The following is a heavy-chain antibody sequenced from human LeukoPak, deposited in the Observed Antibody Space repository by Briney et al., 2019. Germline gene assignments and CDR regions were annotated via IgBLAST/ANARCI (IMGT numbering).Heavy chain of an antibody. V-gene: IGHV3-30*02. D-gene: IGHD3-3*01. Sequence: PGGSLRLSCAASGFTFSSYGMHWVRQAPGKGLEWVAFIRYDGSNKYYPDSVKGRFTISRDNSKNTLYLQMNSLRAEDTAVYYCAKGDTPINYDFWSGYYGSFDYWGQGTLVTVSS. CDR2: IRYDGSNK. CDR3: AKGDTPINYDFWSGYYGSFDY. CDR1: GFTFSSYG. J-gene: IGHJ4*02.